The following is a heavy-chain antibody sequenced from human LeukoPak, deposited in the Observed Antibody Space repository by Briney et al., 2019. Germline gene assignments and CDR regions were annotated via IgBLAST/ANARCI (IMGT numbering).Heavy chain of an antibody. CDR2: ISYDGSNK. J-gene: IGHJ6*03. Sequence: GGSLRLSCAASRFTFSSYWMSWVRQAPGKGLEWVAVISYDGSNKYYADSVKGRFTISRDNSKNTLYLQMNSLRAEDTAVYYCANGYCTNGVCYPYYYYYMDVWGKGTTVTVSS. CDR3: ANGYCTNGVCYPYYYYYMDV. CDR1: RFTFSSYW. D-gene: IGHD2-8*01. V-gene: IGHV3-30*18.